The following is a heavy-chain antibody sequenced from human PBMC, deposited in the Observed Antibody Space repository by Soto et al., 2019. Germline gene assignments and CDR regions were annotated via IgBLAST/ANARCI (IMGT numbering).Heavy chain of an antibody. Sequence: EVQLLESGGGLVQPGGSLRISCAASGFGFSTYAMSGVRQPPGKGLEWVSTTPATGGSTSYADSVKGRFTISRDNSKNTLPLQIRSLRAEDTALYYCAKVEDSSGWAVVDSWGQGTLVTVSP. CDR1: GFGFSTYA. D-gene: IGHD6-19*01. CDR3: AKVEDSSGWAVVDS. J-gene: IGHJ4*02. CDR2: TPATGGST. V-gene: IGHV3-23*01.